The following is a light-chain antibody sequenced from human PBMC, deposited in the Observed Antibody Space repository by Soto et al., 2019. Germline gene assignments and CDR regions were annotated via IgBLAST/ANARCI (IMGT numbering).Light chain of an antibody. CDR2: EVS. CDR1: SSDVGGYNY. J-gene: IGLJ1*01. CDR3: SSYAGSNNFV. Sequence: QSALTQPPSASGSPGQSVTISCSGTSSDVGGYNYVSWHQQHPGKAPKLMIYEVSKRPSGVPDRFSGSKSGNTASLIVSGLQAEDEADYYCSSYAGSNNFVFGTGTKVTVL. V-gene: IGLV2-8*01.